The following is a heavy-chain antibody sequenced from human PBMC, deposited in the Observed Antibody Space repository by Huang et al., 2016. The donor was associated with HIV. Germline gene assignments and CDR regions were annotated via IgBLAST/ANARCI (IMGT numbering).Heavy chain of an antibody. D-gene: IGHD2-8*02. CDR2: VSDEGRKT. J-gene: IGHJ4*02. Sequence: QVQLVESGGGAVQPGGSLRLSCAVAGFTFGSFGMHWVRQRLGQGLAWLTFVSDEGRKTTYADSVKGRFTISRDNSDNTLFLQMNTLTSDDTAIYYCAKDEKQFCTGGSCHSSNIDSWGQGTLVTVSS. CDR1: GFTFGSFG. V-gene: IGHV3-30*02. CDR3: AKDEKQFCTGGSCHSSNIDS.